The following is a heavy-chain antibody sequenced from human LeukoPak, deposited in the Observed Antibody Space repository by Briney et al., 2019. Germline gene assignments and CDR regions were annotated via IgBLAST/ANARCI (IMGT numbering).Heavy chain of an antibody. V-gene: IGHV1-69*01. CDR3: ARGYYYDSSGFPSPYYFDY. Sequence: GASVKVSCKASEGTFSSYAISWVRQAPGQGLEWMGGIIPIFGTANYAQKFQGRVTITADESTSTAYMELSSLRSEDTAVYYCARGYYYDSSGFPSPYYFDYWGQGTLVTVSS. CDR1: EGTFSSYA. J-gene: IGHJ4*02. CDR2: IIPIFGTA. D-gene: IGHD3-22*01.